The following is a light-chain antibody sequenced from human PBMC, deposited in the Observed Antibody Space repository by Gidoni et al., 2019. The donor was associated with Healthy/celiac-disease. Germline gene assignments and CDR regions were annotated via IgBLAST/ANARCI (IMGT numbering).Light chain of an antibody. CDR3: QQYNNWPLT. V-gene: IGKV3-15*01. CDR1: QRVSSN. Sequence: EIVMTQSPATLSVSPGERATLSCRASQRVSSNLAWYQQKPGQAPRLRIYGASTRATGIPAMFSGSGSGTEFTLTISSLQSEDFAVYYCQQYNNWPLTFGGGTKVEIK. J-gene: IGKJ4*01. CDR2: GAS.